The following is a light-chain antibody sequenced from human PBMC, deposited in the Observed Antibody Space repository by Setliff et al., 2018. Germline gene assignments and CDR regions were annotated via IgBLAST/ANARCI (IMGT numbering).Light chain of an antibody. CDR3: SAYAGSNNWGV. V-gene: IGLV2-8*01. CDR1: TSDVGGYDY. J-gene: IGLJ1*01. CDR2: EVT. Sequence: QSALTQPPSASGSPGQSVTISCTGTTSDVGGYDYVSWYQQHPDKAPKLILYEVTKRPSGVPDRFSRSKSGNTASLTVSGLQADDEADYYCSAYAGSNNWGVFGTGTKVTVL.